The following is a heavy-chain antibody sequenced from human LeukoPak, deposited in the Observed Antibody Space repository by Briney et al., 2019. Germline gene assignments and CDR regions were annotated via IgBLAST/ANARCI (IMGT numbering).Heavy chain of an antibody. CDR2: ISSSSSYI. J-gene: IGHJ4*02. CDR1: GFTFSSYS. CDR3: ARDRKRIAVAGEQDY. Sequence: GGSLRLSCAASGFTFSSYSMNWVRQAPGKGLEWVSSISSSSSYIYYADSVKGRFTISRDNAKNSLYLQMNSLRAEDMAVYYCARDRKRIAVAGEQDYWGQGTLVTVSS. D-gene: IGHD6-19*01. V-gene: IGHV3-21*01.